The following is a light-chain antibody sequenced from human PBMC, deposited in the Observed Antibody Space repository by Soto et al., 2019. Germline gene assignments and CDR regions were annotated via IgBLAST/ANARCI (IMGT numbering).Light chain of an antibody. V-gene: IGLV2-8*01. J-gene: IGLJ3*02. CDR2: DVT. CDR3: MCYAGGNNWV. Sequence: QSALTQPPSASGSPGQSVTISCTGTSSDVGTHGYVSWYQQHAGKAPKLMIYDVTKRPPGVPDRFSGSKSANTASLTVSGLQAEDEADYYCMCYAGGNNWVFGGGTKVTVL. CDR1: SSDVGTHGY.